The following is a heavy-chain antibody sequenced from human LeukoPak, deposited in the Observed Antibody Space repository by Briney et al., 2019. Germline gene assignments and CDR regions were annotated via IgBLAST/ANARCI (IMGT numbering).Heavy chain of an antibody. V-gene: IGHV4-61*02. CDR3: ARDRSAGYSYGYSYYYYMDV. Sequence: SETLSLTCTVSGGSISSGSYYWSWIRQPAGKGLEWIGRIYTSGSTNYNPSLKSRVTISVDTSKNQFSLKLSSVTAADTAVYYCARDRSAGYSYGYSYYYYMDVWGKGTTVTVSS. CDR1: GGSISSGSYY. D-gene: IGHD5-18*01. CDR2: IYTSGST. J-gene: IGHJ6*03.